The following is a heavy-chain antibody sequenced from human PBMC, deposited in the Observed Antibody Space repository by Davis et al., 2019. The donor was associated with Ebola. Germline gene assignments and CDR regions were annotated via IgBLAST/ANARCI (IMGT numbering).Heavy chain of an antibody. J-gene: IGHJ6*02. Sequence: SETLSLTCAVYGGSFSGYYWSWIRQPPGKGLEWIGEINHSGSTNYNPSLKSRVTISVDTSKNQFSLKLSSVTAADTAVYYCARALGYCRFDPWGQGTTVTVSS. CDR3: ARALGYCRFDP. D-gene: IGHD2-15*01. CDR1: GGSFSGYY. V-gene: IGHV4-34*01. CDR2: INHSGST.